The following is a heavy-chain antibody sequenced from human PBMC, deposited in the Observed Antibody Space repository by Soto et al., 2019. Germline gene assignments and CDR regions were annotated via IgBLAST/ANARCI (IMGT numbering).Heavy chain of an antibody. CDR3: ARVSGSYYYGMDV. J-gene: IGHJ6*02. V-gene: IGHV4-4*02. Sequence: QVQLQESGPGLVKPSGTLSLTCAVSGGSISSSNWWSWVRQPPGKGLEWIGEIYHSGSTNYNPSLKSQVTISVDKSKNQFSLQLSSVTSADTAVYYCARVSGSYYYGMDVWGQGTTVTVSS. CDR1: GGSISSSNW. CDR2: IYHSGST. D-gene: IGHD1-26*01.